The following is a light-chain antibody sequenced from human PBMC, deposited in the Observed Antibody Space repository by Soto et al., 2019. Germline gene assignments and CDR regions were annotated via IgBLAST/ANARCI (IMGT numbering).Light chain of an antibody. Sequence: EIVLTQSPATLSLSPGERATLSCRASQSVSGSLAWYQQKPGQAPRLLIYDTSNRATGIPDRFSGSGSGTDFTLTISRLEPEDFAVYYCQQYGSSPITFGQGTRLEIK. CDR1: QSVSGS. V-gene: IGKV3-20*01. J-gene: IGKJ5*01. CDR3: QQYGSSPIT. CDR2: DTS.